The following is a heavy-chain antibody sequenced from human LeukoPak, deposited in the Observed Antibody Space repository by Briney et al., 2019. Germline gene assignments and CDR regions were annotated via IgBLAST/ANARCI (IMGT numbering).Heavy chain of an antibody. Sequence: GGSLRLSCAASGXTFSTYWIHWVRQAPGKGLVWVSRINSDGSSTTYADSVKGRFTISRDNDMNTLYLQMNSLRAEDTAVYYCAREDGGNSDHFDYWGQGTLVTVSS. CDR1: GXTFSTYW. CDR3: AREDGGNSDHFDY. V-gene: IGHV3-74*01. D-gene: IGHD4-23*01. CDR2: INSDGSST. J-gene: IGHJ4*02.